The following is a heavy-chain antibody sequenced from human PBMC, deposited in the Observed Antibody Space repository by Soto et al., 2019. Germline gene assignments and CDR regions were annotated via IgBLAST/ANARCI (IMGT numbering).Heavy chain of an antibody. V-gene: IGHV5-51*01. J-gene: IGHJ3*02. CDR3: ARHKTAMVDRDAFDI. Sequence: EVQLVQSGAEVKKPGESLKISCKGSGYSFTSYWIGWVRQMPGKGLEWMGIIYPGDSDTRYSPSFQGQVTISADKSIGTAYLQWSSLKASDTAMYYCARHKTAMVDRDAFDIWGQGTMVTVSS. D-gene: IGHD5-18*01. CDR1: GYSFTSYW. CDR2: IYPGDSDT.